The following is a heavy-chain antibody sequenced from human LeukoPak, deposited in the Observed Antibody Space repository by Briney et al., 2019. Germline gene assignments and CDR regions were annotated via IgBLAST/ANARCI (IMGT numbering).Heavy chain of an antibody. CDR1: GYTFTGYY. CDR2: INPNSGGT. Sequence: ASVKVSRKASGYTFTGYYMHWVRQAPGQGLEWMGGINPNSGGTNYAQKFQGRVTMTRDTSISTAYMELSRLRSDDTAVYYCASSRFGESPFDPWGQGTLVTVSS. V-gene: IGHV1-2*02. J-gene: IGHJ5*02. CDR3: ASSRFGESPFDP. D-gene: IGHD3-10*01.